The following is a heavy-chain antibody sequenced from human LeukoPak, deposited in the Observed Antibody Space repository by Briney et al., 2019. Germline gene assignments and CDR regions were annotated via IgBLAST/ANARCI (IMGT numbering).Heavy chain of an antibody. Sequence: SETLSLTCTVSGGSISSYYWSWIRQPPGKGLEWIGYIYYSGSTNYNPSLKSRVTISVDTSKNQFSLTVSSVTAADTAIYYCARSSGSYYIFDYWGQGTLVTVSS. CDR3: ARSSGSYYIFDY. CDR1: GGSISSYY. J-gene: IGHJ4*02. D-gene: IGHD1-26*01. CDR2: IYYSGST. V-gene: IGHV4-59*08.